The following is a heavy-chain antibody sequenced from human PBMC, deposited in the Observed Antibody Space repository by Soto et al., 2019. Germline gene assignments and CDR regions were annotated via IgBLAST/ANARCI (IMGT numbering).Heavy chain of an antibody. CDR3: ASIMVRGVTPKFDY. CDR1: GGSFSGYY. D-gene: IGHD3-10*01. Sequence: SETLSLTCAVYGGSFSGYYWSWIRQPPGKGLEWIGEINHSGSTNYNPSLKSRVTISVDTSKNQFSLKLSSVTAADTAVYYCASIMVRGVTPKFDYWGQGTLVTVSS. V-gene: IGHV4-34*01. J-gene: IGHJ4*02. CDR2: INHSGST.